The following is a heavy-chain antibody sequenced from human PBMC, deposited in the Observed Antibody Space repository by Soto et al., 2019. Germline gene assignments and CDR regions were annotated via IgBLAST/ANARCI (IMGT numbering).Heavy chain of an antibody. Sequence: QVQLVQSGAEVKKPGASVKVSCKASGYTFTSYDINWVRQATGQGLEWMGWMNPNSGNTGYAQKFQGRVTMTRNNSISKDYMELSSLRSEDTAVYYCARASRPLTFGGVIVRYYGMDVWGQGTTVTVSS. CDR2: MNPNSGNT. V-gene: IGHV1-8*01. D-gene: IGHD3-16*02. J-gene: IGHJ6*02. CDR3: ARASRPLTFGGVIVRYYGMDV. CDR1: GYTFTSYD.